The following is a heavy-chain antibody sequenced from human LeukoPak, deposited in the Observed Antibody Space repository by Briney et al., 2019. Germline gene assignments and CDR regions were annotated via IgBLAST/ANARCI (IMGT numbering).Heavy chain of an antibody. Sequence: GGSLRLSCAASGFTVSSNYMSWVRQAPGKGLEWVSVIYSGGSTYYADSVKGRFTISRDNSKNTLYLQMNGLRAEDTAVYYCAGRPNSSSWYGYWGQGTLVTVSS. CDR3: AGRPNSSSWYGY. CDR2: IYSGGST. V-gene: IGHV3-53*01. D-gene: IGHD6-13*01. J-gene: IGHJ4*02. CDR1: GFTVSSNY.